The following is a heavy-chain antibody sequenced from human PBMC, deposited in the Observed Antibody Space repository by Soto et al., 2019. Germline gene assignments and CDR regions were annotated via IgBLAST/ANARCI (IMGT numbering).Heavy chain of an antibody. Sequence: GGSLRLSCDASGFTFRNYAMNWVRQAPGKGLDWVSAISGSGGSTYYADSVKGRFTISRDNSKNTLYLQMSSLRAEDTAVYYCAKGPVGSGYVLDYWGQGTLVTGSS. CDR1: GFTFRNYA. CDR2: ISGSGGST. V-gene: IGHV3-23*01. CDR3: AKGPVGSGYVLDY. D-gene: IGHD5-12*01. J-gene: IGHJ4*02.